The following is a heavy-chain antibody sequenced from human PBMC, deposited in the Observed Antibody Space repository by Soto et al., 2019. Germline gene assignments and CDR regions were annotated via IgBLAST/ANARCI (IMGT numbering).Heavy chain of an antibody. Sequence: SETLSLTCTVSGDSISGFYWSWIRQPPGKALQWIGYIYYSENTNYNPSLQGRVTMSVDTSKNQFSLQVSSVTAADTTVYFCAKYRRTDAEGYTFEYWSQGALVTVSS. CDR3: AKYRRTDAEGYTFEY. V-gene: IGHV4-59*01. J-gene: IGHJ4*02. CDR1: GDSISGFY. D-gene: IGHD2-15*01. CDR2: IYYSENT.